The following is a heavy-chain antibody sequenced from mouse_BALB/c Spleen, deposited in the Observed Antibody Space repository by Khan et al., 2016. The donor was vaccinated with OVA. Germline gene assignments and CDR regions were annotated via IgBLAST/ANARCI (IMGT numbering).Heavy chain of an antibody. V-gene: IGHV3-2*02. CDR2: ISYSGST. CDR3: ASELGRYYAMDS. J-gene: IGHJ4*01. CDR1: GYSITSDYA. D-gene: IGHD4-1*01. Sequence: EVQLQESGPGLVKPSQSLSLTCTVAGYSITSDYAWNWIRQFPGNKLEWMGYISYSGSTGYNPSLKSRISITRDTSKNQFFLQLNSVTTEDTATYYCASELGRYYAMDSWGQGTSVTVSS.